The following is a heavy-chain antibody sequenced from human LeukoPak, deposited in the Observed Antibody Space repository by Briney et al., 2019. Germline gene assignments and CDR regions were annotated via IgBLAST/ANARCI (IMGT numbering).Heavy chain of an antibody. J-gene: IGHJ4*02. CDR2: IYYSGTT. D-gene: IGHD6-13*01. CDR3: ARGVYITAAQYGY. CDR1: GGSLSSHY. V-gene: IGHV4-59*11. Sequence: PSETLSLTCTVSGGSLSSHYWSWIRQPPGKGLEWIGYIYYSGTTNYNPSLKSRVTISVDTSKNQFSLKLSSVTAADTAVYYCARGVYITAAQYGYWGQGTLVTVSS.